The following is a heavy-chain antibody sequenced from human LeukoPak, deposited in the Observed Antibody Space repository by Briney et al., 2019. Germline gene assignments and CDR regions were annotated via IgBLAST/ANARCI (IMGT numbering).Heavy chain of an antibody. Sequence: SETLSLTCTVSGGSISSYYWSWIRQPPGKRLEWIGYIYYSGSTNYNPSLKSRVTISVDTSKTRCSLKLSSVTAADTAVYYCARSSGPYYYYAMDVWGQGTTVTVSS. CDR3: ARSSGPYYYYAMDV. D-gene: IGHD6-19*01. CDR1: GGSISSYY. CDR2: IYYSGST. V-gene: IGHV4-59*01. J-gene: IGHJ6*02.